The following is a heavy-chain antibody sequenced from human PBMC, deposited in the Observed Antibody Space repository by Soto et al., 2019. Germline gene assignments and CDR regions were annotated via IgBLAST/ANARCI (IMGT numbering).Heavy chain of an antibody. CDR1: GCSLSLYW. J-gene: IGHJ6*02. V-gene: IGHV5-51*01. CDR3: ARQGFSKHYFYAADV. CDR2: ILPDDSDT. Sequence: GEAVKLSCKASGCSLSLYWIGCVRQTTGKGLEWMGIILPDDSDTKYSPSFQGRVTISADRSMTTAYLHLRSLEASDSATYFCARQGFSKHYFYAADVWGQGTTVPVSS. D-gene: IGHD6-13*01.